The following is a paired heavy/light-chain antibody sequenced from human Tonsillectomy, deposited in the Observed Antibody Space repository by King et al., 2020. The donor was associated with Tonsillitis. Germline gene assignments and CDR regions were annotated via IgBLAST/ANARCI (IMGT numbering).Light chain of an antibody. CDR1: QIVGTW. J-gene: IGKJ1*01. CDR3: QHYNSFPWT. V-gene: IGKV1-5*03. Sequence: DTQMTQSPSTLSASVGDKVTITCRASQIVGTWLAWYQQKPGRAPKLLIYKASTLKSGVPSRFSGSGSGTEFTLTISSLQPDDFATYYCQHYNSFPWTFGQGTKVQIK. CDR2: KAS.
Heavy chain of an antibody. CDR2: IRSNGEFT. V-gene: IGHV3-64D*06. D-gene: IGHD2-2*01. J-gene: IGHJ5*02. CDR1: GFTFKAHS. Sequence: EVQLVQSGGGLVQPGGSLRLSCSASGFTFKAHSMHWVRQAPGKGLEYVSSIRSNGEFTFSADSVKGRFTISRDNSNDTLYLQMNSLRLEDTAVYYCVRGAGRDSTIAPFDPWGQGTLVTVSS. CDR3: VRGAGRDSTIAPFDP.